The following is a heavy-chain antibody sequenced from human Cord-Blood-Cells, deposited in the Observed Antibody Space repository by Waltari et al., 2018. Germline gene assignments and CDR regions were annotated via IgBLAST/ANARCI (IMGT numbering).Heavy chain of an antibody. D-gene: IGHD6-6*01. Sequence: QVQLQQWGAGLLQPSETLSITCAVYGGSFSGYYWSWIRQPPGKGLGWSGEINHSGSTNYNPCLKSRVTISVDTSKNQFSLKLSSVTAADTAVYYCARGIDSIAARPSRWFDPWGQGTLVTVSS. CDR3: ARGIDSIAARPSRWFDP. J-gene: IGHJ5*02. V-gene: IGHV4-34*01. CDR1: GGSFSGYY. CDR2: INHSGST.